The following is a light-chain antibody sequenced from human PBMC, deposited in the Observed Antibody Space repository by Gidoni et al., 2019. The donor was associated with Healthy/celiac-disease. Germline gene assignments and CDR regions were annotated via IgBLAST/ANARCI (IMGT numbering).Light chain of an antibody. V-gene: IGLV2-14*01. CDR2: EVS. CDR1: SSYVGGYNY. J-gene: IGLJ2*01. CDR3: SSYTSSSRV. Sequence: QSALTQPASVSGSPGQSITISCTGTSSYVGGYNYVSWYQQHPGKAPKLMIYEVSNRPSGVPDRFSGSKSGNTASLTISGLQAEDEADYYCSSYTSSSRVFGGGTKLTVL.